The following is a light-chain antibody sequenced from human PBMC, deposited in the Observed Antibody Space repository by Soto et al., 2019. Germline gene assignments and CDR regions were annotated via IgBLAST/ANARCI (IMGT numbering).Light chain of an antibody. Sequence: EIVLTQSPGTLFLSPGERVTLSCRASQSVSSNYLAWYQQKPGQAPRLLIHGASIRAAGIPDRFSGSGFGTDFTLTINRLEPEDFAVYYCQRYGTSPPYTFGQGTKLE. CDR1: QSVSSNY. V-gene: IGKV3-20*01. CDR2: GAS. CDR3: QRYGTSPPYT. J-gene: IGKJ2*01.